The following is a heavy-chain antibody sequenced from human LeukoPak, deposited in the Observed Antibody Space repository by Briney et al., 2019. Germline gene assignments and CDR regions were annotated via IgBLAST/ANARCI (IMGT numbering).Heavy chain of an antibody. J-gene: IGHJ5*02. CDR2: IKSKTDGGTT. V-gene: IGHV3-15*01. Sequence: GGSLRLSCAASGFTFSNAWMSWVRQAPGKGLEWVGRIKSKTDGGTTDYAAHVKGRFTISRDDSKNTLYLQMNSLKTEDTAVYYCTTDPYDSSGYYYPWGQGTLVTVSS. CDR3: TTDPYDSSGYYYP. D-gene: IGHD3-22*01. CDR1: GFTFSNAW.